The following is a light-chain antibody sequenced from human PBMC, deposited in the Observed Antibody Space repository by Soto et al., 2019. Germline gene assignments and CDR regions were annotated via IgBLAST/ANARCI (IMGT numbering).Light chain of an antibody. CDR3: QHYNSHSEA. V-gene: IGKV1-5*03. Sequence: DIQMTQSPSTLSGSVGDRVTITCQASQTISSWLAWYQQKPGKAPKLLIYKASTLNSRVPSSFSGSGSGTEFTLTISSPQPDDFATYDCQHYNSHSEAFGQGTKVDIK. J-gene: IGKJ1*01. CDR2: KAS. CDR1: QTISSW.